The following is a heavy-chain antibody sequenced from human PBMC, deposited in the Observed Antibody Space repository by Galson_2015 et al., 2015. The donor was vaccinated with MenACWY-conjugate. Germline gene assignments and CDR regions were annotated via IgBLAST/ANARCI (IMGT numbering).Heavy chain of an antibody. Sequence: GKTYYNPSLESRLTVSLDKSQNQFSLRLTSVTAADTAVYYCAKRVSSGLYRYYFDSWGQGTLVTVSS. CDR2: GKT. V-gene: IGHV4-39*07. J-gene: IGHJ4*02. CDR3: AKRVSSGLYRYYFDS. D-gene: IGHD5-12*01.